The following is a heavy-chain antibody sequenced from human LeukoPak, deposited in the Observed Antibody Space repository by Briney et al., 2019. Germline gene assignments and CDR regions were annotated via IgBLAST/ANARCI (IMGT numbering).Heavy chain of an antibody. CDR1: GFTFSSYA. CDR2: ISGSGGST. CDR3: AKSMVRGVIRGGFDY. Sequence: GGSLRLSCAASGFTFSSYAMSWVRQAPGKGLDWVSAISGSGGSTYYADSVKGRFTISRDNSKNTLYLQMNSLRAEDTAVYYCAKSMVRGVIRGGFDYWGQGTLVTVSS. D-gene: IGHD3-10*01. V-gene: IGHV3-23*01. J-gene: IGHJ4*02.